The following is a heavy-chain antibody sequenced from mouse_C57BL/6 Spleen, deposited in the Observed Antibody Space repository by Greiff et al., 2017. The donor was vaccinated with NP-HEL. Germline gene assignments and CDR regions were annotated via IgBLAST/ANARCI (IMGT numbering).Heavy chain of an antibody. Sequence: VQLQQSGAELVRPGASVKLSCTASGFNIKDDYMHWVKQRPEQGLEWIGWIDPENGDTEYASKFQGKATITADTSSNTAYLQLSSLTSEDTAVYYCTTFYGNYNWGQGTTLTVSS. J-gene: IGHJ2*01. D-gene: IGHD2-1*01. CDR3: TTFYGNYN. CDR2: IDPENGDT. CDR1: GFNIKDDY. V-gene: IGHV14-4*01.